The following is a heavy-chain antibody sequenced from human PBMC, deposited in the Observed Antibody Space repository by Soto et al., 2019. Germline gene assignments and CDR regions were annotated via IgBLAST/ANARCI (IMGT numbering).Heavy chain of an antibody. V-gene: IGHV4-31*03. J-gene: IGHJ4*02. CDR2: IYYSGST. Sequence: PSETLSLTCTVSGGSISSGGYYWSWIRQHPGKGLEWIGYIYYSGSTYYNPSLKSRVTISVDTSKNQFSLKLSSVTAADTAVYYCARDRDSSGYTPDYWGQGTLVTVSS. CDR3: ARDRDSSGYTPDY. CDR1: GGSISSGGYY. D-gene: IGHD3-22*01.